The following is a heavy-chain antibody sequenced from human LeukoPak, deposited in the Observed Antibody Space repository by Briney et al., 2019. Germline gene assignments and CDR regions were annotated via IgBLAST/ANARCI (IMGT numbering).Heavy chain of an antibody. CDR3: ASYRDSSGWNDAFDI. CDR1: GDSFTSYW. V-gene: IGHV5-51*01. J-gene: IGHJ3*02. Sequence: GESLKISCKGSGDSFTSYWIGWVGQMPGKGLEWMGIIYPGDSDTRYSPSFQGQVTIPADTSVNTAYLQRSSLKASDTAMYYCASYRDSSGWNDAFDIWGQGTMVTVSS. D-gene: IGHD6-19*01. CDR2: IYPGDSDT.